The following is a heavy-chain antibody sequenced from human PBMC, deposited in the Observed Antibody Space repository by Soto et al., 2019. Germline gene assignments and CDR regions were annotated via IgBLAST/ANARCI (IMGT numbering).Heavy chain of an antibody. Sequence: GSLRLSSEATGXTVGSQEMNWIRQTPEKRLELIAKISGSGSTINYADSVKGRFNISRDNVQRTLHLQMDSLRFEDTGVYYFARGGVYWGRGTLGTVSS. CDR1: GXTVGSQE. CDR3: ARGGVY. V-gene: IGHV3-48*03. J-gene: IGHJ4*02. D-gene: IGHD2-8*01. CDR2: ISGSGSTI.